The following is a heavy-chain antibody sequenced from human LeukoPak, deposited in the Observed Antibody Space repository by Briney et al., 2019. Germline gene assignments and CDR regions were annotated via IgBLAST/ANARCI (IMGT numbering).Heavy chain of an antibody. CDR1: GFTFNDHY. Sequence: GGSLRLSCAASGFTFNDHYMDWVRHAPGKGLEWVARSRNKAHNYATEYAASVKGRFIISRDDSKKSLYLQMNSLKTEDTAVYYCARDHTFAPLAFDIWGQGIMVTVSS. CDR3: ARDHTFAPLAFDI. V-gene: IGHV3-72*01. J-gene: IGHJ3*02. CDR2: SRNKAHNYAT.